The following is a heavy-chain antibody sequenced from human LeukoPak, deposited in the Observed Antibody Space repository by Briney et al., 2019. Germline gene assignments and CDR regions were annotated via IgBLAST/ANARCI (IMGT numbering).Heavy chain of an antibody. D-gene: IGHD2-21*01. Sequence: ASVKVSCKASGYTFTTYGISWVRQAPGQGLEWMGWISAYNGNKNYAQKLQGRVTITADESTSTAYMELSSLRSEDTAVYYCARDLCGGDCYIAFDIWGQGTMVTVSS. V-gene: IGHV1-18*01. J-gene: IGHJ3*02. CDR1: GYTFTTYG. CDR2: ISAYNGNK. CDR3: ARDLCGGDCYIAFDI.